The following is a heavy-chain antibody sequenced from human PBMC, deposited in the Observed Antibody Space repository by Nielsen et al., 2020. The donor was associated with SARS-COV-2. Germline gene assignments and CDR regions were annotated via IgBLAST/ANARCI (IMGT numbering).Heavy chain of an antibody. CDR1: GFTFSSYA. CDR2: ISYDGSNK. J-gene: IGHJ6*03. Sequence: GESLKISCAASGFTFSSYAMHWVRQAPGKGLERVAVISYDGSNKYYADSVKGRFTISRDNSKNTLYLQMSSLRAEDTAVYYCSSTSSSYYYYYYMDVWGKGTTVTVSS. D-gene: IGHD2-2*01. V-gene: IGHV3-30*14. CDR3: SSTSSSYYYYYYMDV.